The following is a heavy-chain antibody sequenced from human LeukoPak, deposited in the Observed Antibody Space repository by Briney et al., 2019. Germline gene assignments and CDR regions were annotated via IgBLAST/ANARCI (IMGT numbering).Heavy chain of an antibody. CDR2: IIPILGTA. Sequence: SVKVSCKASGGTFSSYAISWVRQAPGQGLEWMGGIIPILGTANYAQKFQGRVTITADESTSTAYMELSSLRSEDTAVYYCARVDFDWLLSQSGYYYYMDVWGKGTTVTISS. CDR1: GGTFSSYA. CDR3: ARVDFDWLLSQSGYYYYMDV. D-gene: IGHD3-9*01. V-gene: IGHV1-69*13. J-gene: IGHJ6*03.